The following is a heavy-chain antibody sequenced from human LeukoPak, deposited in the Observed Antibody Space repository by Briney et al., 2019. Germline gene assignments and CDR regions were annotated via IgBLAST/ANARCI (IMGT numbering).Heavy chain of an antibody. CDR1: GYTFTSYD. D-gene: IGHD3-10*01. CDR2: MNPNSGNT. V-gene: IGHV1-8*01. Sequence: GASVKVSCKASGYTFTSYDINWVRQATGQGLEWMGWMNPNSGNTGYAQKLQGRVTMTTDTSTSTAYMELRSLRSDDTAVYYCARDRMVRGFDYYYGMDVWGKGTTVTVSS. CDR3: ARDRMVRGFDYYYGMDV. J-gene: IGHJ6*04.